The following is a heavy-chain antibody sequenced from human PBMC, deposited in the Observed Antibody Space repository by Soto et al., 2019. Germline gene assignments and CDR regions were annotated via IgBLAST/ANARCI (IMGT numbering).Heavy chain of an antibody. CDR2: IIPILGIA. D-gene: IGHD4-17*01. Sequence: QVQLVQSGAEVKKPGSSVKVSCKASGGTFSSYTISWVRQAPGQGLEWMGRIIPILGIANYAQKFQGRVTIARDKSPSTXXRXLXXLRSEDTAVYYWARAGKGDDDYGDYATLWYYGMDGWGQGTTVTVSS. V-gene: IGHV1-69*02. CDR3: ARAGKGDDDYGDYATLWYYGMDG. J-gene: IGHJ6*02. CDR1: GGTFSSYT.